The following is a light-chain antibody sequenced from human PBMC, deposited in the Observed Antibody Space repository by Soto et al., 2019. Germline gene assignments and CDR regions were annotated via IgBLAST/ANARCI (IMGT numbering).Light chain of an antibody. Sequence: QSALTQPASLSGSPGQSITISCTGTSSDIGFYNYVSWYQQHPGKAPKLMIFDVSYRPSGISDRFSGSKSGNTASLTISGLQPEDEADYYCSSYGGSSTLFGGGTKLTVL. CDR3: SSYGGSSTL. J-gene: IGLJ3*02. V-gene: IGLV2-14*03. CDR2: DVS. CDR1: SSDIGFYNY.